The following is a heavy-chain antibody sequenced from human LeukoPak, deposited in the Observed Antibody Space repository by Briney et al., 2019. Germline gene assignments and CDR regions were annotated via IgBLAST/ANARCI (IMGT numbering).Heavy chain of an antibody. Sequence: GGSLRLSCAASGFTFNTYSMNWVRQAPGKGLEWVSFISRVISTVYYADSVKGRFTISRDNAKNSMYLQMNSLRVEDTAVYYCARGSSWLDYWGQGILVTVSS. CDR2: ISRVISTV. D-gene: IGHD6-13*01. V-gene: IGHV3-48*01. CDR1: GFTFNTYS. J-gene: IGHJ4*02. CDR3: ARGSSWLDY.